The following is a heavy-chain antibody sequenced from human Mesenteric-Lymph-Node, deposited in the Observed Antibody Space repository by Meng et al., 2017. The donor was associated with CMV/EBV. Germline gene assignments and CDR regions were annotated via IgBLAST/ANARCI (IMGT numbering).Heavy chain of an antibody. J-gene: IGHJ6*02. CDR1: GFTFSDYY. V-gene: IGHV3-11*04. CDR2: ISGATTI. Sequence: GGSLRLSCAASGFTFSDYYMSWIRQAPGKGLEWVSYISGATTIYYADSVKGRFTISRDNAKNSLYLQMNSLRAEDTAVYYCARDGYDFWSGYYYYYGMDVWGQGTTVTVS. CDR3: ARDGYDFWSGYYYYYGMDV. D-gene: IGHD3-3*01.